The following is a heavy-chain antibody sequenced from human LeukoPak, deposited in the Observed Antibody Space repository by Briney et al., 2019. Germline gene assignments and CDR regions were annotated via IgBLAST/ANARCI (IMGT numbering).Heavy chain of an antibody. Sequence: GSLRLSCAASGFTFSSYAMSWVRQAPGKGLEWVSAISGSGGSTYYADSVKGRFTISRDNSKNTLYLQMNSLGVDDTAIYYCARYLNSGPEDFWGQGTLVTVSS. CDR2: ISGSGGST. V-gene: IGHV3-23*01. CDR3: ARYLNSGPEDF. D-gene: IGHD1-26*01. J-gene: IGHJ4*02. CDR1: GFTFSSYA.